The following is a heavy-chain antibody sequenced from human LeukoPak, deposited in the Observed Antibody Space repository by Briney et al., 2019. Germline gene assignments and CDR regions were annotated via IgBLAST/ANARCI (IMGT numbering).Heavy chain of an antibody. CDR2: IIGSGDRT. D-gene: IGHD2-15*01. J-gene: IGHJ4*02. CDR1: GFTFSNFA. CDR3: AKGLASGGTCYSSLHY. Sequence: PGGSLRLSCAASGFTFSNFAMTWVRQAPGKGLEWVSGIIGSGDRTYYADSVKGRFTISRDKSRSTLYLQMNGLRAEDTAVYYCAKGLASGGTCYSSLHYWGQGTLVTVSS. V-gene: IGHV3-23*01.